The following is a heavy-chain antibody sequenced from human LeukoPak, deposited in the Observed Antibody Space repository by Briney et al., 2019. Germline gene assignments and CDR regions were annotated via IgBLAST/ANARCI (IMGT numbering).Heavy chain of an antibody. D-gene: IGHD5-18*01. CDR2: IRYDGSDK. J-gene: IGHJ6*03. CDR1: GFTFSYYG. V-gene: IGHV3-30*02. CDR3: ARGTAMVPTYYYYMDV. Sequence: PGGSLRLSCAASGFTFSYYGMHWVRQPPGKGLEWVAFIRYDGSDKYYADSVKGRFTISRDNSKNNLFQQMNSLRAEDTAVYYCARGTAMVPTYYYYMDVWGKGTTVTISS.